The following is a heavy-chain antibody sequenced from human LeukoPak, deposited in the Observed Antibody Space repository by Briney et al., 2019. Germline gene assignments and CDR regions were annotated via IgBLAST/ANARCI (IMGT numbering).Heavy chain of an antibody. J-gene: IGHJ4*02. CDR3: TRHTSPTFDY. V-gene: IGHV1-8*01. D-gene: IGHD2-2*01. CDR2: INPSTGEK. Sequence: ASVTVSCKASGYTFTSHDINWVRQAAGQGPEWMGWINPSTGEKGYAQKFQGRVTITTSTSINTAYLELTSLTSEDTAVYYCTRHTSPTFDYWGQGTLVTVSS. CDR1: GYTFTSHD.